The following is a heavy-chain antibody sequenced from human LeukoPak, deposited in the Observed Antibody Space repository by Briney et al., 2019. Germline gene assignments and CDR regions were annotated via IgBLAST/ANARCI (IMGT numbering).Heavy chain of an antibody. D-gene: IGHD3-10*01. V-gene: IGHV3-23*01. CDR2: ISGGGDST. J-gene: IGHJ4*02. CDR1: GFTFSSYA. CDR3: AKVVRGTPGDY. Sequence: AGGSLTLSCAAYGFTFSSYAMTWARQGPGKGREWVSAISGGGDSTYYADSVKGRFTISRDNSKNTLYLQMNSLRAEDTAVYYCAKVVRGTPGDYWGQGTLVTVSS.